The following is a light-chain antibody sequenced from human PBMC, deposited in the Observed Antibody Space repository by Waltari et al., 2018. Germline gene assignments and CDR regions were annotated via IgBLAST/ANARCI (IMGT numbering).Light chain of an antibody. CDR3: SSYAGSNIV. Sequence: QSALTQPPSASGSPGQSVTISCTGTSSDVGRFAYVSWYQPPPGQTPNLLIYNVRQRPSGVPDRFSGSKSGNTASLIVSGLQADDEADYYCSSYAGSNIVFGGGTKLTVL. J-gene: IGLJ2*01. CDR1: SSDVGRFAY. V-gene: IGLV2-8*01. CDR2: NVR.